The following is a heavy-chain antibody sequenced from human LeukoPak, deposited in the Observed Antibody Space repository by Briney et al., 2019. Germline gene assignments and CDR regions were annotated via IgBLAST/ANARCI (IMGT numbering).Heavy chain of an antibody. J-gene: IGHJ4*02. D-gene: IGHD3-10*01. CDR2: INTNIGNP. V-gene: IGHV7-4-1*02. CDR1: GYTFTNYA. CDR3: ARDYYTSASYY. Sequence: ASVKVSCKASGYTFTNYAMNWVRQAPGQGLEWMGWINTNIGNPTYAQGFTGRFVFSLDTSVSTAYLQISSLKAEDTAVYYCARDYYTSASYYWGQGTLVTVSS.